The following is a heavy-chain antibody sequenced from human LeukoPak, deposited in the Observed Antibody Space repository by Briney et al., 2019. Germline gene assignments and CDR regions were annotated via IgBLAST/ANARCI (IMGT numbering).Heavy chain of an antibody. CDR1: GFTFSSYS. CDR3: ARAWAPEAVLGAFDI. CDR2: IYSGGST. V-gene: IGHV3-53*01. J-gene: IGHJ3*02. Sequence: PGGSLRLSCAASGFTFSSYSMNWVRQAPGKGLEWVSVIYSGGSTYYADSVKGRFTISRDNSKNTLYLQMNSLRAEDTAVYYCARAWAPEAVLGAFDIWGQGTMVTVSS. D-gene: IGHD3-16*01.